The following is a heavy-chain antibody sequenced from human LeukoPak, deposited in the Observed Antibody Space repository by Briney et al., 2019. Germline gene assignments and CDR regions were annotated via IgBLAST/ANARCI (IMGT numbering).Heavy chain of an antibody. CDR2: INHSGST. J-gene: IGHJ5*02. D-gene: IGHD3-10*01. Sequence: PSETLSLTCAVYGGSFSGYYWSWIRQPPGKGLEWIGEINHSGSTNYNPSLKSRVTISVDTSKNQFSLKLSSVIAADTAVYYCARGTMVRGVIDFDPWGQGTLVTVSS. CDR3: ARGTMVRGVIDFDP. CDR1: GGSFSGYY. V-gene: IGHV4-34*01.